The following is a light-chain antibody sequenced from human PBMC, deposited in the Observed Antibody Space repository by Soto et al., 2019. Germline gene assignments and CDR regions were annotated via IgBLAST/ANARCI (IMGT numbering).Light chain of an antibody. J-gene: IGLJ7*01. CDR2: EVS. Sequence: QYALTQPASVSGSPGQSITISCTGTSSDVGSHNLVSWYQQHPGQAPKLMIYEVSKRPLGASARFSASKSGNTASLTISGLQAEDEADYYCCSYGGSRAVFGGGTQLTVL. V-gene: IGLV2-23*02. CDR3: CSYGGSRAV. CDR1: SSDVGSHNL.